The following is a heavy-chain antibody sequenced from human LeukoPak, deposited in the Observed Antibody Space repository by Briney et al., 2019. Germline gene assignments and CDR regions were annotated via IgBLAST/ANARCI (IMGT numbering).Heavy chain of an antibody. CDR1: GYTFTSCY. D-gene: IGHD2-21*02. CDR2: INPNSGGT. Sequence: ASVKVSCKASGYTFTSCYMHWVRQAPGQGLEWMGWINPNSGGTNYAQKFQGRVTMTRDTSISTAYMELSRLRSDDTAVYYCARDTPKHCLKFDPWGQGTLVTVSS. J-gene: IGHJ5*02. V-gene: IGHV1-2*02. CDR3: ARDTPKHCLKFDP.